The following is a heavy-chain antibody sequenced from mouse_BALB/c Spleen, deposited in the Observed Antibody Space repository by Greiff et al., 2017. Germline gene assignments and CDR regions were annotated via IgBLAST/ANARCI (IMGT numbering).Heavy chain of an antibody. CDR2: IYPGNVNT. V-gene: IGHV1S56*01. J-gene: IGHJ1*01. D-gene: IGHD2-14*01. Sequence: QVHVKQSGPELVKPGASVRISCKASGYTFTSYYIHWVKQRPGQGLEWIGWIYPGNVNTKYNEKFKGKATLTADKSSSTAYMQLSSLTSEDSAVYFCARRDYYRYGRDFDVWGAGTTVTVSS. CDR1: GYTFTSYY. CDR3: ARRDYYRYGRDFDV.